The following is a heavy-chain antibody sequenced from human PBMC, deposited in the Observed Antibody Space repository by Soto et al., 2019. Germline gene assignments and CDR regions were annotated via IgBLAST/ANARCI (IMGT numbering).Heavy chain of an antibody. CDR3: AREDINESFFDS. D-gene: IGHD2-8*01. J-gene: IGHJ4*02. V-gene: IGHV4-31*03. CDR1: GGYISSGGNY. CDR2: IYYTGHT. Sequence: QVQLQESGPGLVKPSQTLSLTCSVSGGYISSGGNYWSWIRQHPGKGLEWIGFIYYTGHTKYNAALKRRVNISGDMSENQFSLTLTSVTAADTAVYYCAREDINESFFDSWGPGRLVTVSS.